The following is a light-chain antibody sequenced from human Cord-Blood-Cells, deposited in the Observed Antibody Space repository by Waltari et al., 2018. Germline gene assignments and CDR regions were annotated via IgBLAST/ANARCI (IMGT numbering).Light chain of an antibody. Sequence: DIQMTQSPSSLSASVRASVTITCRASQSISSYLNWYQQKPGKAPKLLIYAASSLQSGVPSRFSGSGSGTDFTLTISSLQPEDFATYYCQQSYSTPFTFGPGTKVDIK. CDR2: AAS. CDR1: QSISSY. V-gene: IGKV1-39*01. CDR3: QQSYSTPFT. J-gene: IGKJ3*01.